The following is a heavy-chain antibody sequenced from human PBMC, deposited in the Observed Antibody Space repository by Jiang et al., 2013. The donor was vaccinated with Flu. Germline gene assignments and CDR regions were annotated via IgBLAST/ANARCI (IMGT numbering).Heavy chain of an antibody. D-gene: IGHD3-16*02. Sequence: VKKPGASVNISCRASGYNFIDYAMHWVRQAPGQRLEWMGWINAGNGNTKYSQKFQGRVTITRDTSASTAYMELSSLRSEDTAVYYCARDHMITFGGVIDYYYGMDVWGQGTTVTVSS. J-gene: IGHJ6*02. CDR1: GYNFIDYA. V-gene: IGHV1-3*01. CDR2: INAGNGNT. CDR3: ARDHMITFGGVIDYYYGMDV.